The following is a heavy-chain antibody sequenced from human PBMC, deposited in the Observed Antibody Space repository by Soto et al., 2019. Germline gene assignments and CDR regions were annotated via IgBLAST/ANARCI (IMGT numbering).Heavy chain of an antibody. J-gene: IGHJ4*02. Sequence: GGSLRLSCAASEFTFSNYVMGWVRQAPGKGLEWVSSITDSGGNTYYADSVKGRFTISRDNSKNTLYLQMNSLRAEDTAVYYCAKGSINWGSGYYFDYWGQGALVTVSS. V-gene: IGHV3-23*01. D-gene: IGHD7-27*01. CDR2: ITDSGGNT. CDR1: EFTFSNYV. CDR3: AKGSINWGSGYYFDY.